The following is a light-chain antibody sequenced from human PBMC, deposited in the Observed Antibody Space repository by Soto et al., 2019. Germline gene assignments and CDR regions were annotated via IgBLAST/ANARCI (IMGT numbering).Light chain of an antibody. V-gene: IGKV1-9*01. Sequence: DIQLTQSPSFLSASVGDRVTITCRASQGISSYLAWYQQKPGKAPKLLIYAASTWQSGVPSRFSGSGSGTEFTLPISSLQPEDCATYYWQHLNSFGGGTKVEIK. CDR2: AAS. J-gene: IGKJ4*01. CDR1: QGISSY. CDR3: QHLNS.